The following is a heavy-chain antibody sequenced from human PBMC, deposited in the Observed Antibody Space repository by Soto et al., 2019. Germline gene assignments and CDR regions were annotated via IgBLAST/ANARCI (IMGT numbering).Heavy chain of an antibody. CDR2: IYYSGSA. J-gene: IGHJ4*02. Sequence: SETLSLTCTVSGGSISSSSYYWGWIRQPPGKGLEWIGSIYYSGSAYYNPSLTSRVTLSVDTSTNQFSLKLSSVTAADTAVYYCASHYYDSSGYHYHHWDSYFDYWGQGTMVTVSS. V-gene: IGHV4-39*01. CDR3: ASHYYDSSGYHYHHWDSYFDY. D-gene: IGHD3-22*01. CDR1: GGSISSSSYY.